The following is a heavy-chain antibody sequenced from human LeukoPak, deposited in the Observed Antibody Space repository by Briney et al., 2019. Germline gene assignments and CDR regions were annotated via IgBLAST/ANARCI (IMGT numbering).Heavy chain of an antibody. CDR2: ISYDGSNK. J-gene: IGHJ4*02. CDR1: GFTFSSYG. V-gene: IGHV3-30*18. D-gene: IGHD3-10*01. Sequence: GGSLRLSCAASGFTFSSYGMHWVRQAPGKGLEWVAVISYDGSNKYYADSVKGRFTISRDNSKNTLYLQMNSLRAEDTAVYYCAKGLLWFREVGYWGQGTLVTVSS. CDR3: AKGLLWFREVGY.